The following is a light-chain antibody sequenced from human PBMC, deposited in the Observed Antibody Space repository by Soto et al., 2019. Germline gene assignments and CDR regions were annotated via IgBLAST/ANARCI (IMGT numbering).Light chain of an antibody. V-gene: IGKV3-11*01. CDR2: DAS. J-gene: IGKJ5*01. Sequence: EIVLTQSPPTLSLSPVESAALSGMVSQPISTYLAWYQQKPGQAPRLLIYDASTRATGIPARFSGSGSGTDFTLTISYLEPEDFAVYYCLQRSDWPITFGQGTRLEIK. CDR1: QPISTY. CDR3: LQRSDWPIT.